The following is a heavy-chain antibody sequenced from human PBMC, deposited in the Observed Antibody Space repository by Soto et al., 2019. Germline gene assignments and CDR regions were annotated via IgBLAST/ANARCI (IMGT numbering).Heavy chain of an antibody. CDR3: AKDLLGVVPDYYYGMDV. CDR1: GYTFTSYG. D-gene: IGHD3-3*01. J-gene: IGHJ6*02. CDR2: ISAYNGNT. Sequence: GASVKVSCKASGYTFTSYGISWVRQAPGQGLEWMGWISAYNGNTNYAQKLQGRFTISRDNSKNTLYLQMNSLRAEDTAVYYCAKDLLGVVPDYYYGMDVWGQGTTVTVSS. V-gene: IGHV1-18*01.